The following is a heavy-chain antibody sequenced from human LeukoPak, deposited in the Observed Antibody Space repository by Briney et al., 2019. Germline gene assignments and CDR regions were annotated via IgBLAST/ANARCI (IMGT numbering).Heavy chain of an antibody. CDR2: INPNSGDT. D-gene: IGHD2-2*01. J-gene: IGHJ4*02. V-gene: IGHV1-2*02. Sequence: ASVKVSCKASGYTFTDYYLHWVRQAPAQGFEWMGWINPNSGDTNYAQKFQGRVTMTRDTSISTAHMEMSRLRSDDTAVYYCARANFLYCSSTTCLFDYWGQGTLVTVSS. CDR3: ARANFLYCSSTTCLFDY. CDR1: GYTFTDYY.